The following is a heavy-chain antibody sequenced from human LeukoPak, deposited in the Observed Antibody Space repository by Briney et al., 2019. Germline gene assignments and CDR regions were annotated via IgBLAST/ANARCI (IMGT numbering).Heavy chain of an antibody. V-gene: IGHV4-39*07. CDR3: ARGGGKGAFDI. Sequence: PSETLSLTCTVSGGSISSSSYYWGWIRQPPGKGLEWIGSIYYSGSTYYNPSLKSRVTISVDTSKNQFSLKLSSVTAADTAVYYCARGGGKGAFDIWGQGTMVTVSS. J-gene: IGHJ3*02. D-gene: IGHD3-16*01. CDR2: IYYSGST. CDR1: GGSISSSSYY.